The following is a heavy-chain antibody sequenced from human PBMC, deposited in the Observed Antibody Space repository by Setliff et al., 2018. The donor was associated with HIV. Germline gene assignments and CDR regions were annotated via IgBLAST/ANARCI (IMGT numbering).Heavy chain of an antibody. CDR1: GYSFTSYG. CDR3: ARDAGYSYGPTSRNFDQ. CDR2: ISAYNGNT. Sequence: ASVKVSCKASGYSFTSYGISWVRQAPGQGLEWMGWISAYNGNTNYAQKLQGRVTMTTDTSTSTAYMEVRSLRSDDTAVYYCARDAGYSYGPTSRNFDQWGQGTLVTVSS. V-gene: IGHV1-18*01. J-gene: IGHJ4*02. D-gene: IGHD5-18*01.